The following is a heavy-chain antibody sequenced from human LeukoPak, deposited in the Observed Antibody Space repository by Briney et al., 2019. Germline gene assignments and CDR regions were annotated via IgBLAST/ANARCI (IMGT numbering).Heavy chain of an antibody. CDR2: ISSSSSTI. V-gene: IGHV3-48*04. Sequence: PGESLRLSCAASGFTFSSYSMNWVRQAPGKGLEWVSYISSSSSTIYYADSVKGRFTISRDNAKNSLYLQMNSLRAEDTAVYYCARDPAAAKFDPWGQGTLVTVSS. D-gene: IGHD6-13*01. CDR1: GFTFSSYS. J-gene: IGHJ5*02. CDR3: ARDPAAAKFDP.